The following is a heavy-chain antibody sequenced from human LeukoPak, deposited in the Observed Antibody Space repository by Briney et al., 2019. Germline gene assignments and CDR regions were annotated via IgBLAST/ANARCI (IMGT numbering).Heavy chain of an antibody. Sequence: SETLSLTCAVSGYSISSGYYWSWIRQPPGKGLEWIGYIYYSGSTNYNPSLKSRVTISVDTSKNQFSLKLSSVTAADTAVYYCARDGGATIRGDYFDYWGQGTLVTVSS. CDR1: GYSISSGYY. D-gene: IGHD5-12*01. CDR2: IYYSGST. J-gene: IGHJ4*02. V-gene: IGHV4-61*01. CDR3: ARDGGATIRGDYFDY.